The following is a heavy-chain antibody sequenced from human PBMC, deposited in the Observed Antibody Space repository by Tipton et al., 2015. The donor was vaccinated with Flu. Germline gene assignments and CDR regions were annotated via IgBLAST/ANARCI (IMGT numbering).Heavy chain of an antibody. CDR1: GGSIISSSYY. V-gene: IGHV4-39*07. J-gene: IGHJ3*02. D-gene: IGHD2-15*01. CDR3: ARGYCSGGNCYNAFDI. CDR2: IYHSGST. Sequence: TLSLTCTVSGGSIISSSYYWGWIRQPPGKGLEWIGSIYHSGSTYYNSSLKSRVTTSVDTSKNQFSLKLSSVTAADTAVYYCARGYCSGGNCYNAFDIWGQGTMVTVSS.